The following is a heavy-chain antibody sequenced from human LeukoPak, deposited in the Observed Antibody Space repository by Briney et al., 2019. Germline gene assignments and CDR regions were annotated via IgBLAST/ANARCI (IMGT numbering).Heavy chain of an antibody. J-gene: IGHJ4*02. V-gene: IGHV3-48*01. Sequence: GGSLRLSCAASGFSFSSYSMNWVRQAPGRGLEWISYISSGSRTIFYADSVKGRFTISRDNAKNSLYLLMSGLRADDTAVYYCARESITGDRDFDYRGQGTLITVSS. CDR3: ARESITGDRDFDY. CDR2: ISSGSRTI. D-gene: IGHD7-27*01. CDR1: GFSFSSYS.